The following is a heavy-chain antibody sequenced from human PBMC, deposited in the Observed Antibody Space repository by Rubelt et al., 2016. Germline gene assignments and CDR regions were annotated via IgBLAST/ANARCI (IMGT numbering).Heavy chain of an antibody. Sequence: SGFTVSSNYVSWVRQAPGKGLEWVSVIYSGGSTYYADSVKGRFTISRDNSKNTLYLQMNSLRAEDTAVYYCARGRELYYYGMDVRGQGTTVTVSS. CDR1: GFTVSSNY. D-gene: IGHD1-7*01. CDR3: ARGRELYYYGMDV. CDR2: IYSGGST. J-gene: IGHJ6*02. V-gene: IGHV3-53*01.